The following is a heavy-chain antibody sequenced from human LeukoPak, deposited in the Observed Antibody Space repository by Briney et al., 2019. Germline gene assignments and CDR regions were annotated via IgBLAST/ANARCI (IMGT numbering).Heavy chain of an antibody. CDR3: ARDSLYDSSGYSPKFDY. CDR2: IKHDGSEK. J-gene: IGHJ4*02. CDR1: GFTFSSYS. Sequence: GGSLRLSCAASGFTFSSYSMSWVRQAPGKGLEWVANIKHDGSEKYYVDSVKGRFTISRDNAKNSLYLQMNSLRAEDTAVYYCARDSLYDSSGYSPKFDYWGQGTLVTVSS. D-gene: IGHD3-22*01. V-gene: IGHV3-7*01.